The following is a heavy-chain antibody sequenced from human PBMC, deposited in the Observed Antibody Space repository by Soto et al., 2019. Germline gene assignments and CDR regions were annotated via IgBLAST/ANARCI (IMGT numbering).Heavy chain of an antibody. CDR3: ARGGYGDYNWFDP. Sequence: QVQLQQWGAGLLKPSETLSLTCAVYGGSFSGYYWSWIRQPPGKGMEWIGEIKHSGSTNYNPSLRSRVTRSVDTSKHQFSLKLSSVTAADTAVYYCARGGYGDYNWFDPWGQGTLVTVSS. D-gene: IGHD4-17*01. V-gene: IGHV4-34*01. CDR2: IKHSGST. CDR1: GGSFSGYY. J-gene: IGHJ5*02.